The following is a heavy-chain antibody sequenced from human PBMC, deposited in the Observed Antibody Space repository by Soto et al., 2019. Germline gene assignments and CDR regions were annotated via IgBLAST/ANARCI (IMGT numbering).Heavy chain of an antibody. V-gene: IGHV3-43*01. J-gene: IGHJ6*02. Sequence: PGGSLRLSCAASGFTFDDYTMHWVRQAPGKGLEWVSLISWDGGSTYYADSVKGRFTISRDNSKNSLYLQMNSLRTEDTALYYCAKDMGYSYGYYYYYGMDVWGQGTTVTV. CDR3: AKDMGYSYGYYYYYGMDV. CDR2: ISWDGGST. D-gene: IGHD5-18*01. CDR1: GFTFDDYT.